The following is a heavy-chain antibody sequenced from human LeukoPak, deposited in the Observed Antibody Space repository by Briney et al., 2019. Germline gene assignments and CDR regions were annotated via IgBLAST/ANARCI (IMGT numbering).Heavy chain of an antibody. CDR3: AKEAIVGATAYYFDH. V-gene: IGHV1-2*02. J-gene: IGHJ4*02. Sequence: ASVKVSCKASGYTFTGYYMHWVRQAPGQGLEWMGWINPNSGGTNYAQKFQGRVTMTRDTSISTAYMELSRLRSDDTAVYYCAKEAIVGATAYYFDHWGQGTLVTVSS. CDR2: INPNSGGT. CDR1: GYTFTGYY. D-gene: IGHD1-26*01.